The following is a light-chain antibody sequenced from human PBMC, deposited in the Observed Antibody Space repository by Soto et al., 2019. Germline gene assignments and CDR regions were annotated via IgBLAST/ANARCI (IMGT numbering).Light chain of an antibody. V-gene: IGKV3-20*01. CDR3: QQLNSYPRIT. J-gene: IGKJ5*01. Sequence: EIVLTQSPGTLSLSPGERATLSCRASQSVSSSYLVWYQQKPGQAPRLLIYDTSSRATGIPDRFSGSGSGTDFTLTISSLQPEDFATYYCQQLNSYPRITVGQVTRLEIK. CDR2: DTS. CDR1: QSVSSSY.